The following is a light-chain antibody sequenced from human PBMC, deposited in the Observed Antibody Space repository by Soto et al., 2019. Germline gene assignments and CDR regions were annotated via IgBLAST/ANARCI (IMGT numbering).Light chain of an antibody. J-gene: IGLJ1*01. CDR3: SSYTSSTSDV. V-gene: IGLV2-14*01. CDR1: SSDVGGYDY. CDR2: DVT. Sequence: QSVLTQPASVSGSPGQSITISCTGTSSDVGGYDYVSWYQQHPGKAPKLMIYDVTNRPSGVSNRFSGSKSGNTASLTISWLQAEDEASYYCSSYTSSTSDVFGTGTKVTVL.